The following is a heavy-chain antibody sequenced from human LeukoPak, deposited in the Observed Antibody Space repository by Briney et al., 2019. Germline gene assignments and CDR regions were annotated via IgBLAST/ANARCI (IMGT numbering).Heavy chain of an antibody. CDR2: TYYRSRWYN. CDR1: GDSVSSNSAA. V-gene: IGHV6-1*01. J-gene: IGHJ4*02. Sequence: SQTLSLTCAISGDSVSSNSAAWNWIRQSPSRGLEWLGRTYYRSRWYNDYAVSLKSRMTINPDTSRNQFSLQLNSVTPGDTAVYYCARESFSLFDNWGQGTLVTVSS. CDR3: ARESFSLFDN.